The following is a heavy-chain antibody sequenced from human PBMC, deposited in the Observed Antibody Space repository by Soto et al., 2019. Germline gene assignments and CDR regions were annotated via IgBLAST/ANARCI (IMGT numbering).Heavy chain of an antibody. CDR3: ARAAGYSSSWFHY. CDR2: INHSGST. Sequence: QVQLQQWGAGLLKPSETLSLTCAVYGGSFSGYYWSWIRQPPGKGLEWIGEINHSGSTNYNPSLKSRVXXSXDXXKNQFSLKLSSVTAADTAVYYCARAAGYSSSWFHYWGQGTLVTVSS. D-gene: IGHD6-13*01. J-gene: IGHJ4*02. CDR1: GGSFSGYY. V-gene: IGHV4-34*01.